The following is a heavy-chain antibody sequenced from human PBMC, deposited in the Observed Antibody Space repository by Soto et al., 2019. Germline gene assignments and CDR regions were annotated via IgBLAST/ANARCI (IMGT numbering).Heavy chain of an antibody. CDR1: GFTFSSYA. D-gene: IGHD3-9*01. Sequence: GGSLRLSCAASGFTFSSYAMSWVRQAPGKGLEWVSAISGSGGSTYYADSVKGRFTISRDNSKNTLYLQMNSLRAEDTAVYYCAKAPSGYFDWLSPYMDVWGKGTTVTVSS. CDR2: ISGSGGST. V-gene: IGHV3-23*01. CDR3: AKAPSGYFDWLSPYMDV. J-gene: IGHJ6*03.